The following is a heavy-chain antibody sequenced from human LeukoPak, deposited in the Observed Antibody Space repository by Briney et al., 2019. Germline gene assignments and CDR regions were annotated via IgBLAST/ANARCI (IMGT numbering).Heavy chain of an antibody. CDR1: GYTFTSYG. J-gene: IGHJ6*03. D-gene: IGHD2-2*01. V-gene: IGHV1-18*01. CDR3: ARGIDPYCSSTSCRRWDYYYYYMDV. Sequence: ASVKVSCKASGYTFTSYGISWVRQAPGQGLEWMGWISAYNGNTNYAQKLQGRVTMTTDTSTSTAYMELRSMRSDDTDVYYCARGIDPYCSSTSCRRWDYYYYYMDVWGKGTTVTVSS. CDR2: ISAYNGNT.